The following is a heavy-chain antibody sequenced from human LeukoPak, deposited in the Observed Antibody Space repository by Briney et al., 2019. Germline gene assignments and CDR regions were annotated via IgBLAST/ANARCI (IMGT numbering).Heavy chain of an antibody. J-gene: IGHJ4*02. CDR1: GYSFTSYD. CDR2: ISAYNGNT. V-gene: IGHV1-18*01. Sequence: ASVKVSCKASGYSFTSYDINWVRQAPGQGLEWMGWISAYNGNTNYAQKLQGRVTMTTDTSTSTAYMELRSLRSDDTAVYYCAVLSSSSNFDYWGQGTLVTVSS. CDR3: AVLSSSSNFDY. D-gene: IGHD6-6*01.